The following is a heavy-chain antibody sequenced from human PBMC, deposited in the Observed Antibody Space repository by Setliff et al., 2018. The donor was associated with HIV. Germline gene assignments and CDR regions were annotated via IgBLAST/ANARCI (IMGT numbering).Heavy chain of an antibody. J-gene: IGHJ4*02. CDR2: ISGSGGST. D-gene: IGHD3-22*01. CDR1: GFTFSSYA. Sequence: GGSLRLSCAASGFTFSSYAMSWVRQAPGKGLEWVSAISGSGGSTYYADSVKGRFTISRDNSKNTLYLQTSSLRAEDTAVYYCAKADSSGYYYGRGYFDYWGQGTLVTVSS. V-gene: IGHV3-23*01. CDR3: AKADSSGYYYGRGYFDY.